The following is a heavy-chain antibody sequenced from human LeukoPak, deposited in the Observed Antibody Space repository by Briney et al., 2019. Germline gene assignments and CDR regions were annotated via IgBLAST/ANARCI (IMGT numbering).Heavy chain of an antibody. J-gene: IGHJ4*02. CDR2: VKQDGSEK. Sequence: GGSLRLSCAASGFTFSSYWMSWVRQAPGKGLEWVANVKQDGSEKYYVDSVKGRFTISRDNAKNSLYLQMNSLRAEDTAVYYCARDRNTDFWSGYYTNYFDYWGQGTLVTVSS. D-gene: IGHD3-3*01. V-gene: IGHV3-7*01. CDR3: ARDRNTDFWSGYYTNYFDY. CDR1: GFTFSSYW.